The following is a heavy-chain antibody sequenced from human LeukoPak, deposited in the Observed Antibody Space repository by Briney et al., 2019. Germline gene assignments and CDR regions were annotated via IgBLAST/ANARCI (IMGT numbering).Heavy chain of an antibody. CDR1: GYTFTRYY. CDR2: INPSGGST. V-gene: IGHV1-46*01. CDR3: AREAFIEMTTIASAFDF. D-gene: IGHD5-24*01. J-gene: IGHJ4*02. Sequence: APVKVSCKTSGYTFTRYYMHWVRQAPGQGLECMGVINPSGGSTRYPQKFQGRVTMTRDTSTSTVYMELSSLRSDDTAVYFCAREAFIEMTTIASAFDFWGQGTLVTVSS.